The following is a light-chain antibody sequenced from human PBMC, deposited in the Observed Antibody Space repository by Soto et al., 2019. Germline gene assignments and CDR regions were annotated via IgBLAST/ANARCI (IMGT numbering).Light chain of an antibody. CDR2: GTS. Sequence: QSVLTQPPSVSGAPGQRVTISCTGSSSNIGAGYDVHWYQQLPGTAPKLLIYGTSNRPSGVPDRFSGSKSGTSASLAITGLQAEDEADYYCQSYDSSLSGSKFGGGTKLTVL. V-gene: IGLV1-40*01. CDR3: QSYDSSLSGSK. J-gene: IGLJ2*01. CDR1: SSNIGAGYD.